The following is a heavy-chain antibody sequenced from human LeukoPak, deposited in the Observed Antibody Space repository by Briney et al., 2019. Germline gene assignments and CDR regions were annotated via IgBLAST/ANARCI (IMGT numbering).Heavy chain of an antibody. CDR3: ARGGTYPNY. D-gene: IGHD1-26*01. CDR2: IFHSGST. V-gene: IGHV4-59*01. Sequence: SETLSLTCTVSGGSINSYFWSWIRQPPGQGLEWIGYIFHSGSTNYHPSLKSRATISIDASRTQFSLKLDSVTPADTAVYYCARGGTYPNYWGQGILVTVSS. CDR1: GGSINSYF. J-gene: IGHJ4*02.